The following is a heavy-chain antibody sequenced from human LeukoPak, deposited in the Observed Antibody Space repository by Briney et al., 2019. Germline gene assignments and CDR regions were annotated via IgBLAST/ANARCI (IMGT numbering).Heavy chain of an antibody. J-gene: IGHJ4*02. CDR2: IYYSGST. Sequence: SETLSLTCTVSGGSISSYYWSWIRQPPGKGLEWIGYIYYSGSTNYNPSLKSRVTISVDTSKNQFSLKLSSVTAADTAVYYCARGPNGAGYSADYYFDYWGQGTLVTVSS. D-gene: IGHD5-18*01. V-gene: IGHV4-59*01. CDR1: GGSISSYY. CDR3: ARGPNGAGYSADYYFDY.